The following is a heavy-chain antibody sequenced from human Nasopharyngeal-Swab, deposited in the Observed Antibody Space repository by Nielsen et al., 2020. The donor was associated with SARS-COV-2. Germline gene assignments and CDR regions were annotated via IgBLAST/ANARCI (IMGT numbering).Heavy chain of an antibody. J-gene: IGHJ4*02. Sequence: SETLSLTCTVSGGSISSSSYYWGWIRQPPGKGLEWIGSIYYSGSTYYNPSLKSRVTISVDTSKNQFSLKLSSVTAADTAVYYCAIITSKHSSGHWWGQGTLVTVSS. CDR2: IYYSGST. CDR3: AIITSKHSSGHW. CDR1: GGSISSSSYY. D-gene: IGHD6-19*01. V-gene: IGHV4-39*01.